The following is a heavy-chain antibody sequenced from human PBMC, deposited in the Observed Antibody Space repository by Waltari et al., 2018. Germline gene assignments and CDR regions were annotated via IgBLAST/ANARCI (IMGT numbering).Heavy chain of an antibody. V-gene: IGHV4-39*01. CDR2: IYYSGST. J-gene: IGHJ4*02. Sequence: QLQLQESGPGLVKPSETLSLTCTVSGGSISSSSYYWGWIRQPPGKGLEWIGSIYYSGSTYYNPSLKSRVTIAVDTSKNQFSLKLSSVTAADTAVYYWARQGYDSSGYPFDYWGQGTLVTVSS. D-gene: IGHD3-22*01. CDR3: ARQGYDSSGYPFDY. CDR1: GGSISSSSYY.